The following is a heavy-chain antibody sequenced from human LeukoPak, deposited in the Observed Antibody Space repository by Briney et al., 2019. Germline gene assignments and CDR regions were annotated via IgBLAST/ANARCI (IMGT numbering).Heavy chain of an antibody. D-gene: IGHD3-10*01. CDR2: ISGSGGST. J-gene: IGHJ6*03. CDR3: ARRVRGVIITYYYYYMDV. Sequence: PGGSLRLSCAASGFTFSSYGMSWVRQAPGKGLEWVSAISGSGGSTYYADSVKGRFTISRDNSKNTLYLQMNSLRAEDTAVYYCARRVRGVIITYYYYYMDVWGKGTTVTISS. V-gene: IGHV3-23*01. CDR1: GFTFSSYG.